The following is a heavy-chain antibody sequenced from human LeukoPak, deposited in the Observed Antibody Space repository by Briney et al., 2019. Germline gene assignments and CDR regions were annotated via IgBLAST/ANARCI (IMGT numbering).Heavy chain of an antibody. CDR2: IIPIFGTA. V-gene: IGHV1-69*13. J-gene: IGHJ4*02. D-gene: IGHD4-11*01. CDR3: ARVRDDYSRHYYFDY. CDR1: GGTFSSYA. Sequence: ASVKVSCKASGGTFSSYAISWVRQAPGQGLEWMGGIIPIFGTANYAQKFQGRVTITADESTSTAYMELSSLRSEDTAVYYCARVRDDYSRHYYFDYWGQGTLVTVSS.